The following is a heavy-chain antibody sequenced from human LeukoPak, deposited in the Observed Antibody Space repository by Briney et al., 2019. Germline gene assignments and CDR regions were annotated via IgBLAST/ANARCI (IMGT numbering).Heavy chain of an antibody. J-gene: IGHJ5*02. CDR1: GGTFSSYA. D-gene: IGHD3-3*01. CDR2: IIPIFGTA. V-gene: IGHV1-69*13. CDR3: ARDGINFWSGYGGYWFDP. Sequence: SVKVSCKASGGTFSSYAISWVRQAPGQGLEWMGRIIPIFGTANYAQKFQGRVTITADESTSTAYMELSSLRSEDTAVYYCARDGINFWSGYGGYWFDPWGQGTLVTVSS.